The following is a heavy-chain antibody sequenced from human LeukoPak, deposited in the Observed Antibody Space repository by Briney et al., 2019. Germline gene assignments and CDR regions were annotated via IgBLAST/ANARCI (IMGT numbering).Heavy chain of an antibody. Sequence: GESLKISCKGSGYSFTSYWIGWVRQMPGKGLEWMGIIYPGDSDTRYSPSFQDQVTISADKSISTAYLQWSSLKASDTAMYYCARGRSYCSGGSCYGYWGQGTLVTVSS. CDR3: ARGRSYCSGGSCYGY. CDR2: IYPGDSDT. D-gene: IGHD2-15*01. V-gene: IGHV5-51*01. CDR1: GYSFTSYW. J-gene: IGHJ4*02.